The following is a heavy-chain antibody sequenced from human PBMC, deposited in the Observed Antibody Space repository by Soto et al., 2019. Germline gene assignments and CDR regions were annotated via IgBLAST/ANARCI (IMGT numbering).Heavy chain of an antibody. CDR1: GFTFSSYS. J-gene: IGHJ4*02. Sequence: GGSLRLSCAASGFTFSSYSMNWVRQAPGKGLEWVSSISSSSSYIYYADSVKGRFTISRDNAKNSLYLQMNSLRAEDTAVYYCARSPYCGGDCYYLDYWGQGTLVTVSS. CDR3: ARSPYCGGDCYYLDY. V-gene: IGHV3-21*01. D-gene: IGHD2-21*01. CDR2: ISSSSSYI.